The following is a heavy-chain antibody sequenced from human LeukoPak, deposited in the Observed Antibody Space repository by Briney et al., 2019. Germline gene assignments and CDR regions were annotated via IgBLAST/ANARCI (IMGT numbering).Heavy chain of an antibody. CDR1: GFTFSNYA. CDR3: ARDRTYYDFWSGYSDY. Sequence: GGSLTLSCAASGFTFSNYAMGWVRQAPGKGLEWVSTIRDSGAYGFYADSVKGRFTISRDNAKNSLYLQMNSLRAEDTAVYYCARDRTYYDFWSGYSDYWGQGTLVTVSS. CDR2: IRDSGAYG. V-gene: IGHV3-21*01. J-gene: IGHJ4*02. D-gene: IGHD3-3*01.